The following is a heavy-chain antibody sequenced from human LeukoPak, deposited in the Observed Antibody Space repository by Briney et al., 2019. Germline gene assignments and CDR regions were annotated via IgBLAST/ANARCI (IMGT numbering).Heavy chain of an antibody. CDR3: ARGPLVGDAIDYFDY. CDR2: FNTDGSST. Sequence: GGSLRLSCAASGFTFSSYWMHWVRQAPRQGLVWVSRFNTDGSSTSYADSVKGRFTISRDNAKNTLYLQMNSLRAEDTAVYYCARGPLVGDAIDYFDYWGQGTLVTVSS. V-gene: IGHV3-74*01. CDR1: GFTFSSYW. J-gene: IGHJ4*02. D-gene: IGHD1-26*01.